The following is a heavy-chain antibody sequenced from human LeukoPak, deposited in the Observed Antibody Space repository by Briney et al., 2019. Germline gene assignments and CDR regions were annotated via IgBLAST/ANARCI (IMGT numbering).Heavy chain of an antibody. D-gene: IGHD1-1*01. CDR2: ISRTSRHK. J-gene: IGHJ1*01. CDR1: GFTFSSYS. CDR3: VRDMNTVTTCYLQF. V-gene: IGHV3-21*01. Sequence: GGSLRLSCAASGFTFSSYSMNWVRQAPGKGLEWVSSISRTSRHKYYSDSVKGRFTISRDDAENSLFLQMDSLGAEDTAIYYCVRDMNTVTTCYLQFWGQGTLVTVSS.